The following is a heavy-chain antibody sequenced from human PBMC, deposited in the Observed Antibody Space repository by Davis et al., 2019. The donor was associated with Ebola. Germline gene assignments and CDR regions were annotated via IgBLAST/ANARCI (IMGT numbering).Heavy chain of an antibody. Sequence: AASVKVSCKASGGTFSYYAISWVRQAPGQGLEWMGRIIPILGIANYAQKFQGRVTITADKSTSTAYMELSSLRSEDTAVYYCARTCSGGSCPSYWFDPWGQGTLVTVSS. J-gene: IGHJ5*02. CDR2: IIPILGIA. V-gene: IGHV1-69*04. CDR1: GGTFSYYA. D-gene: IGHD2-15*01. CDR3: ARTCSGGSCPSYWFDP.